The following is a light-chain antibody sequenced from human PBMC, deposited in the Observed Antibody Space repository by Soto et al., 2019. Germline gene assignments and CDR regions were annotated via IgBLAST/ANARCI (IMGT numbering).Light chain of an antibody. J-gene: IGKJ1*01. CDR3: QQYGSSGT. CDR2: GAS. V-gene: IGKV3-15*01. CDR1: QIIANN. Sequence: IVMTQSPDTLSVSPGERATLSCRASQIIANNLAWYQQKPGQAPRLLIYGASTRAPGIPARFSGSGSGTEFTLTISSLQSEDFAVYYCQQYGSSGTFGQGTKVDIK.